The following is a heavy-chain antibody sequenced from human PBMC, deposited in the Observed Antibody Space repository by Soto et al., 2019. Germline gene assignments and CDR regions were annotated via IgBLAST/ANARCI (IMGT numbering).Heavy chain of an antibody. Sequence: PGGSLRLSCTVSGFTVSSSPMSWIRRAPGKGLEWVSDISSGGSSKHYADSVRGRFTISRDNAKNSLHLQMNSLRAEDTAVYYCARDKFLLSGYDWGGFDYWGQGTLVTVSS. CDR3: ARDKFLLSGYDWGGFDY. CDR2: ISSGGSSK. J-gene: IGHJ4*02. V-gene: IGHV3-11*01. CDR1: GFTVSSSP. D-gene: IGHD5-12*01.